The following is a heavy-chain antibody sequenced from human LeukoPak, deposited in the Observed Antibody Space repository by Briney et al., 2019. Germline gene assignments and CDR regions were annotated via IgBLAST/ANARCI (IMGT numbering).Heavy chain of an antibody. J-gene: IGHJ4*02. D-gene: IGHD6-13*01. CDR1: GFTFDDYA. V-gene: IGHV3-9*01. CDR3: AKGVDPFSSSWFDY. CDR2: ISWNSGSI. Sequence: GGSLRLSCAASGFTFDDYAMHWVRQAPGKGLEWVSGISWNSGSIGYADSVKGRFTISRDNSKNTLYLQMNSLRAEDTAVYYCAKGVDPFSSSWFDYWGQGTLVTVSS.